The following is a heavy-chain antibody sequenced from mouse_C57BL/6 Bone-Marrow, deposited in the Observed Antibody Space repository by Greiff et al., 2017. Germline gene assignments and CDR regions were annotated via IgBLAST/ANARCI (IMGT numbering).Heavy chain of an antibody. J-gene: IGHJ2*01. V-gene: IGHV1-55*01. CDR1: GYTFTSYW. Sequence: QVQLQQPGAELVKPGASVKMSCKASGYTFTSYWITWVKQRPGQGLEWIGDIYPGSGSTNYNEKFKSKATLTVDTSSSTAYMQLSSLTSEDSADYYCARCRGTTVLDYWGQGTTLTVSS. CDR2: IYPGSGST. CDR3: ARCRGTTVLDY. D-gene: IGHD1-1*01.